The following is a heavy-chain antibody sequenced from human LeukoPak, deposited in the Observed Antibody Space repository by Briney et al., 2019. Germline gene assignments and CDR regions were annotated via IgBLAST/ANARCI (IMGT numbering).Heavy chain of an antibody. CDR2: VSGSGGNI. V-gene: IGHV3-23*01. J-gene: IGHJ4*02. D-gene: IGHD5-24*01. CDR1: GFTFSSYT. Sequence: GGSLRLSCAGSGFTFSSYTMSWVRQAPGKGLEWVSGVSGSGGNIHYADSVKGRFTISRDNSKNTLSLQVNSLRPEDTAVYYCAILARRDGNNPFDYWGQGTLVTVSS. CDR3: AILARRDGNNPFDY.